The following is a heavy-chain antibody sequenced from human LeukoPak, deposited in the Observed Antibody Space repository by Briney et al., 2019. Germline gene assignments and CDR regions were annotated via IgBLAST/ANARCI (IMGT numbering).Heavy chain of an antibody. CDR3: AKDSAYDFWSGMTRQLDS. CDR1: GFTFSSYA. CDR2: ISYDGSNK. Sequence: GGSLRLSCAASGFTFSSYAMHWVRQAPGKGLEWVAVISYDGSNKYYADSVKGRFTISRDNSNNTLFLQMNSLREADTGVYFCAKDSAYDFWSGMTRQLDSWGQGTLVIVSS. V-gene: IGHV3-30-3*01. J-gene: IGHJ4*02. D-gene: IGHD3-3*01.